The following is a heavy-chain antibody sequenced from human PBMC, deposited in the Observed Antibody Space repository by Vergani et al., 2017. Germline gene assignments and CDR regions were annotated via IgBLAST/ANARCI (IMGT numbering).Heavy chain of an antibody. V-gene: IGHV4-30-4*08. J-gene: IGHJ6*03. CDR1: GGSISSSSYY. CDR2: IYYSGST. Sequence: QLQLQESGPGLVKPSETLSLTCTVSGGSISSSSYYWGWIRQPPGKGLEWIGYIYYSGSTYYNPSLKSRVTISVDTSKNQFSLKLSSVTAADTAVYYCARAEYYYYYMDVWGKGTTVTVSS. CDR3: ARAEYYYYYMDV.